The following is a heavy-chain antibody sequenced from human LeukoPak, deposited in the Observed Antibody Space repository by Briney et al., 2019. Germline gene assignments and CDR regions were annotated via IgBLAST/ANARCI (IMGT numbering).Heavy chain of an antibody. J-gene: IGHJ4*02. CDR2: IYYSGST. CDR1: GGSISSSSYY. Sequence: PSETLSLTCTVSGGSISSSSYYWGWIRQPPGKGLEWIGSIYYSGSTYYNPSLKSRVTISVDTSKNQFSLKLSSVTAADTAVYYCARDNTYYDFWSGYYYFDYWGQGTLVTVSS. CDR3: ARDNTYYDFWSGYYYFDY. D-gene: IGHD3-3*01. V-gene: IGHV4-39*02.